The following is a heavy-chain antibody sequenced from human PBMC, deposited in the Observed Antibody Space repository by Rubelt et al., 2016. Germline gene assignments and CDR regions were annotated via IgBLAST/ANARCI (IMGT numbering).Heavy chain of an antibody. CDR3: ARGRMGFHYYYYGMDV. CDR2: INHSGST. Sequence: QVQLQQWGAGLLKPSETLSLTCAVYGGSFSGYYWSWIRQPPGKGLEWIGEINHSGSTNYNPSLKSRVTISVAASENPFSLKLVFVTAADTALYYCARGRMGFHYYYYGMDVWGQGTTVTVSS. CDR1: GGSFSGYY. V-gene: IGHV4-34*01. D-gene: IGHD1-26*01. J-gene: IGHJ6*02.